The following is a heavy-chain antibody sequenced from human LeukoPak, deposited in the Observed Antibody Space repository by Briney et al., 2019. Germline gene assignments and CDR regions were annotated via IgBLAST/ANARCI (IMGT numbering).Heavy chain of an antibody. D-gene: IGHD6-13*01. CDR2: ISYDGSNK. CDR1: GFTFSSYA. Sequence: PGGSLRLSCAASGFTFSSYAMHWVRQAPGKGLEWVTVISYDGSNKYYADSVKGRFTISRDNSKNTLYLQMNSLRAEDTAVYYCAKDGGLAAAGTFDYWGQGTLVTVSS. CDR3: AKDGGLAAAGTFDY. V-gene: IGHV3-30*18. J-gene: IGHJ4*02.